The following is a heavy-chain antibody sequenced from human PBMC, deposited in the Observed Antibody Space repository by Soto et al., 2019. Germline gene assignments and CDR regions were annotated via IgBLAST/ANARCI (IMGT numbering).Heavy chain of an antibody. J-gene: IGHJ6*03. V-gene: IGHV3-64*01. CDR2: ISSNGVGT. CDR3: ARRARPDFYYMDV. Sequence: GGSLRLSCAASGFPLTTVWINWVRQAPGKGLEYVSGISSNGVGTYYAKSVQGRFTISRDNSKNTVYLQMGSLRPEDMAVYYCARRARPDFYYMDVWGKGTTVTVSS. CDR1: GFPLTTVW. D-gene: IGHD6-6*01.